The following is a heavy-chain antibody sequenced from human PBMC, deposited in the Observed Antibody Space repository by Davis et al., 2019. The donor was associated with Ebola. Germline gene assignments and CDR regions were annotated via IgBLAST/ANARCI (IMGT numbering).Heavy chain of an antibody. CDR1: GYTFTGYY. J-gene: IGHJ6*02. CDR3: ARGRGSQLVHYYYGMDV. V-gene: IGHV1-2*02. D-gene: IGHD4/OR15-4a*01. Sequence: ASVKVSCKASGYTFTGYYMHWVRQAPGQGLEWMGWINPNSGGTNYAQKFQGRVTMTRDTSISTAYMELSRLRSDDTAVYYCARGRGSQLVHYYYGMDVWGQGTTVTVSS. CDR2: INPNSGGT.